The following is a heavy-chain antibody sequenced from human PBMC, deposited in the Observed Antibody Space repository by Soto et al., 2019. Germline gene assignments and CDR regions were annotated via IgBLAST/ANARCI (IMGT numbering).Heavy chain of an antibody. D-gene: IGHD3-22*01. J-gene: IGHJ4*02. Sequence: GTSVKLSCKASGDTFTSYAMHWVRQAPGQRLEWMGWINAGNGNTKYSQKFQGRVTISSDTSASTAYMELSSLRSEDTAVYYCARGADTSGYSSFDYWGQGALVTVSS. V-gene: IGHV1-3*01. CDR1: GDTFTSYA. CDR3: ARGADTSGYSSFDY. CDR2: INAGNGNT.